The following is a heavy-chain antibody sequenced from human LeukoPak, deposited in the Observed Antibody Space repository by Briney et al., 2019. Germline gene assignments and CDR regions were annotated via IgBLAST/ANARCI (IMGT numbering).Heavy chain of an antibody. V-gene: IGHV1-24*01. Sequence: ASVKVSCKVSGYTLTELSMHWVRQAPGKGLEWMGGFDPEDGETIYAQKFQGRVTMTEDTSTDTIYMELSGLRSEDTAVYYCATGPVSYYYGSGNNVDYWGQGTLVTVSS. CDR3: ATGPVSYYYGSGNNVDY. J-gene: IGHJ4*02. D-gene: IGHD3-10*01. CDR2: FDPEDGET. CDR1: GYTLTELS.